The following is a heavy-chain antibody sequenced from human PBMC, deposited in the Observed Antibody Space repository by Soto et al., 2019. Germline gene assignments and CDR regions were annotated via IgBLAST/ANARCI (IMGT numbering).Heavy chain of an antibody. CDR1: GGYIRNHY. V-gene: IGHV4-59*08. Sequence: QVQLKESGPGLVKPSETLSLTCSVSGGYIRNHYWSWIRQAPGKGLEWIGSTYYSGSITYNPSLKSRVTNPHDATGTKMTMQVTSVTAADTAVHFCAEMKPQRYVGAWCPGTLVSVSS. CDR2: TYYSGSI. J-gene: IGHJ5*02. CDR3: AEMKPQRYVGA. D-gene: IGHD3-9*01.